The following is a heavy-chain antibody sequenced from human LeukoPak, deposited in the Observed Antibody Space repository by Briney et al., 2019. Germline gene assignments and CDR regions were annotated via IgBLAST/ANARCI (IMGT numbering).Heavy chain of an antibody. CDR1: GFTVSSNY. Sequence: GGSLRLSCAASGFTVSSNYMSWVRQALGKGLEWVSVIYSGGIIYYTDSVKGRFTISRDNSKNTLYLQMNSLRAEDTAVYYCAKGEGRWLQLEYWGQGTLVTVST. CDR3: AKGEGRWLQLEY. J-gene: IGHJ4*02. CDR2: IYSGGII. V-gene: IGHV3-53*01. D-gene: IGHD5-24*01.